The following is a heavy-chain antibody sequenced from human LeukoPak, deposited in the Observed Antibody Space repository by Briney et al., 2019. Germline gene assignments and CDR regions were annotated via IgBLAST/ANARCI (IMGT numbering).Heavy chain of an antibody. CDR2: IYYSGST. Sequence: SETLSLTCTVPGGSISSYYWSWIRQPPGKGLEWIGYIYYSGSTNYNPSLKSRVTISVDTSKNQFSLKLSSVTAADTAVYYCAREVYYMDVWGKGTTVTVSS. V-gene: IGHV4-59*01. J-gene: IGHJ6*03. CDR1: GGSISSYY. CDR3: AREVYYMDV.